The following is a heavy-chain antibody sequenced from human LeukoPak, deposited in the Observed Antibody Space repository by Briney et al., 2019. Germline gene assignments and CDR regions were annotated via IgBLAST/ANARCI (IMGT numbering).Heavy chain of an antibody. CDR1: GFTFNTYA. V-gene: IGHV3-21*01. J-gene: IGHJ4*02. D-gene: IGHD3-10*01. CDR2: ISSSTSYI. CDR3: ARDLGTYYYGSGSSPYFDY. Sequence: GGSLRLSCAASGFTFNTYAMNWVRQAPGKGLEWVSSISSSTSYIYYADSVRGRFTIPRDNAKNSLYLQMNSLRAEDTAVYYCARDLGTYYYGSGSSPYFDYWGQGTLVTVSS.